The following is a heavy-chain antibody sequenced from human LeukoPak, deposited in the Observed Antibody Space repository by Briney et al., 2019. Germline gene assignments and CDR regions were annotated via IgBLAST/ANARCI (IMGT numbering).Heavy chain of an antibody. CDR2: IYPGDSDT. CDR1: GYSFTSYW. J-gene: IGHJ6*02. V-gene: IGHV5-51*01. Sequence: GESLKISCKGSGYSFTSYWIGWVRQMPGKGLEWMGIIYPGDSDTRYSPSFQGQVTISADKSISTAYLQWGSLKASDTAMYYCARRGNCGGDCFPGMDVWGQGTTVTVSS. D-gene: IGHD2-21*02. CDR3: ARRGNCGGDCFPGMDV.